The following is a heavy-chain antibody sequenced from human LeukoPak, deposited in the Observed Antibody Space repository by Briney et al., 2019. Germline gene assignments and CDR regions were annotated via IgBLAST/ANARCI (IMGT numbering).Heavy chain of an antibody. V-gene: IGHV3-9*01. J-gene: IGHJ4*02. Sequence: GRSLRLSCAASGFTFDDYAMHWVRQIPGEGLEWVSGIIWNSGSIGYADSMKGRFTISRDNAKNSLYLQMNSLRAEDTALYYCAKDYGDYWGQGTLVTVSS. CDR2: IIWNSGSI. CDR3: AKDYGDY. D-gene: IGHD4-17*01. CDR1: GFTFDDYA.